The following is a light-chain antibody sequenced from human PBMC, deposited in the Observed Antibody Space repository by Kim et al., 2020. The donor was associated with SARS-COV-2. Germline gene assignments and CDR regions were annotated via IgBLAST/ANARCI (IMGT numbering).Light chain of an antibody. CDR3: QQYGSSPT. CDR1: QSVSRNY. J-gene: IGKJ1*01. Sequence: EIVLTQSPGTLSLSPGERATLSCRASQSVSRNYLAWYQQKPGQAPRLLIYGASSRATGIPDRFSGSGSGTDFTLTISRLEPEDFAVYCWQQYGSSPTFGQGTKVDIK. V-gene: IGKV3-20*01. CDR2: GAS.